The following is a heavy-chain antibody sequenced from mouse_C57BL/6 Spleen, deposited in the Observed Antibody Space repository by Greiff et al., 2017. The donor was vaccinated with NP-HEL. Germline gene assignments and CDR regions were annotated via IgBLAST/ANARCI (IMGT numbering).Heavy chain of an antibody. V-gene: IGHV1-82*01. CDR1: GYAFSSSW. Sequence: VKLQESGPELVKPGASVKISCKASGYAFSSSWMNWVKQRPGKGLEWIGRIYPGDGDTNYNGKFKGKATLTADKSSSTAYMQLSSLTSEDSAVYFCARGASSGYGFAYWGQGTLVTVSA. CDR2: IYPGDGDT. CDR3: ARGASSGYGFAY. J-gene: IGHJ3*01. D-gene: IGHD3-2*02.